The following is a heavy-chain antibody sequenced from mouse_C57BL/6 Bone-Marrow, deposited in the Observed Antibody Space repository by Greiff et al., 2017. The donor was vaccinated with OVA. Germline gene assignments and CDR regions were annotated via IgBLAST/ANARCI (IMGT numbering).Heavy chain of an antibody. CDR2: IYPGDGDT. CDR3: AREGYDYDYYAMDD. J-gene: IGHJ4*01. Sequence: VQLQQSGPELVKPGASVKISCKASGYAFSSSWMNWVKQRPGKGLEWIGRIYPGDGDTNYNGKFKGKATLTADKSSSTAYMQLSSLTSEDSAVYFCAREGYDYDYYAMDDWGQGTSVTVSS. V-gene: IGHV1-82*01. D-gene: IGHD2-4*01. CDR1: GYAFSSSW.